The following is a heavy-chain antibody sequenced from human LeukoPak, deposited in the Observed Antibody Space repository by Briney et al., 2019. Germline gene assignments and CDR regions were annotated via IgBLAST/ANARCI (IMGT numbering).Heavy chain of an antibody. CDR2: ISGSGGST. D-gene: IGHD2-15*01. J-gene: IGHJ4*02. Sequence: GGSLRLSCAASGFTFSSYAMSWVRQAPGKGLEWVSAISGSGGSTYYADSVKGRFTISRDNSKNTLYLQMNSLSAEDTAVYYCAKASMLSIVVVVAATPGFDYWGQGTLVTVSS. CDR3: AKASMLSIVVVVAATPGFDY. CDR1: GFTFSSYA. V-gene: IGHV3-23*01.